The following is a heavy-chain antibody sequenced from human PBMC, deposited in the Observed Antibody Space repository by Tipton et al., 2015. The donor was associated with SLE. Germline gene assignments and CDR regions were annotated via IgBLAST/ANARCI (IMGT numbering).Heavy chain of an antibody. CDR2: IYYSGST. J-gene: IGHJ3*02. CDR1: GGSISSGDYY. D-gene: IGHD6-13*01. CDR3: ARFSYSSSWRGAFDI. Sequence: TLSLTCTVSGGSISSGDYYWSWIRQPPGKGLEWIGYIYYSGSTYYNPSLKSRVTISVDTSKNQFSLKLSSATAADTAVYYCARFSYSSSWRGAFDIWGQGTMVTVSS. V-gene: IGHV4-30-4*01.